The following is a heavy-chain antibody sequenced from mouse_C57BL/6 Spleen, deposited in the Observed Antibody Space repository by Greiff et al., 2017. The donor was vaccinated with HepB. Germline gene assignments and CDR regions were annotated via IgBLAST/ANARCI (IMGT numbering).Heavy chain of an antibody. V-gene: IGHV1-69*01. CDR3: ARWGYYDYDVGGGAWFAY. CDR2: IDPSDSYT. D-gene: IGHD2-4*01. CDR1: GYTFTSYW. J-gene: IGHJ3*01. Sequence: VQLQQPGAELVMPGASVKLSCKASGYTFTSYWMHWVKQRPGQGLEWIGEIDPSDSYTNYNQKFKGKSTLTVDKSSSTAYMQLSSLTSEDSAVYYCARWGYYDYDVGGGAWFAYWGQGTLVTVSA.